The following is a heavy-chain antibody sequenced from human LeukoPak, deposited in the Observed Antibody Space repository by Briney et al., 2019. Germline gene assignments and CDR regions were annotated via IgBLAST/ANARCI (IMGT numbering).Heavy chain of an antibody. Sequence: SETLSLTCTVYGGSISSYYWSWIRQPAGKGLEWIGRIYTSGSTNYNPSLKSRVTISVDTSKNQFSLKLSSVTAADTAVYYCARDNCSGGSCYGLDAFDIWGQGTMVTVSS. D-gene: IGHD2-15*01. J-gene: IGHJ3*02. CDR2: IYTSGST. CDR1: GGSISSYY. CDR3: ARDNCSGGSCYGLDAFDI. V-gene: IGHV4-4*07.